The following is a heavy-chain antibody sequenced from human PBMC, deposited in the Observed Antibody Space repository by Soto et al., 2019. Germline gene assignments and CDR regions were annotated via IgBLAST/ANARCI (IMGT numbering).Heavy chain of an antibody. CDR2: INPATGAA. CDR1: GYPVTAYY. V-gene: IGHV1-2*02. D-gene: IGHD6-19*01. J-gene: IGHJ3*02. CDR3: ARGGGGGVAGSAAFDM. Sequence: QLHLVHSGAVVKKPGASVTVSCSASGYPVTAYYMHWVRQAPGRGLEWMGGINPATGAAKYTQTFQGRVPMTRDPSTSTVFMELSGLTSEDPAVFYCARGGGGGVAGSAAFDMWGQGTLVTVSS.